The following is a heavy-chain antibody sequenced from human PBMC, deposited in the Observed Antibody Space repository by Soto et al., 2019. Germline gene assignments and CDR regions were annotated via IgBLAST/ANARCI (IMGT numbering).Heavy chain of an antibody. Sequence: EVQLVESGGGLVQSGGSLRLSCAASGFTFSSYWMSWVRQGPGKGPEWVANIKQDGSEIYYVDSVKGRFTISRDNAKSSLYLKMTSLRAEDTAVYPCANSFSAIPGDSWGRGPLVPVSS. D-gene: IGHD2-2*01. CDR2: IKQDGSEI. CDR3: ANSFSAIPGDS. CDR1: GFTFSSYW. V-gene: IGHV3-7*05. J-gene: IGHJ4*02.